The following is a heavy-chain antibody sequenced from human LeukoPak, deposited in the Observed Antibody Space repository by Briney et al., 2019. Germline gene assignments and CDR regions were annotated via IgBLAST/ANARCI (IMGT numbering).Heavy chain of an antibody. J-gene: IGHJ4*02. Sequence: WASLRLSCAASGFTFNYNAMSWVRQAPGKGLQWVSTIDGVGTGAYYAASVKGRFTISRDNSKNTLYLQMNSLRAEDTAVYYCARGFTDGSQQFDYWGQGTLVTVSS. V-gene: IGHV3-23*01. CDR2: IDGVGTGA. D-gene: IGHD1-26*01. CDR3: ARGFTDGSQQFDY. CDR1: GFTFNYNA.